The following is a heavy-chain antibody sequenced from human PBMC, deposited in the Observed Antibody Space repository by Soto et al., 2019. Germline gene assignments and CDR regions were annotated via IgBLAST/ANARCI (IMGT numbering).Heavy chain of an antibody. D-gene: IGHD1-26*01. CDR2: INHSGST. V-gene: IGHV4-34*01. Sequence: SSXTLSLTCAVYGGSLSGYYWSWIRQPPVKGLEWIGEINHSGSTNYNPSLKSRVTISVDTSKNQFSLKLSSVTAADTAVYYCARGRAISLWRWFDPWGQGTLVTVSS. J-gene: IGHJ5*02. CDR3: ARGRAISLWRWFDP. CDR1: GGSLSGYY.